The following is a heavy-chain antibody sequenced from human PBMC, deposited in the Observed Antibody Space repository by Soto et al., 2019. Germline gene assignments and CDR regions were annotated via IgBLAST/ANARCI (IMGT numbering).Heavy chain of an antibody. CDR1: GYAFINYA. CDR3: ARVLETSGYSFAY. V-gene: IGHV1-3*01. D-gene: IGHD3-22*01. J-gene: IGHJ4*02. Sequence: QVHLVQSGAEVKKPGASVKVSCEASGYAFINYAIHWVRQAPGQSFEWMGRINAANGNTQYSQKFQGRVAITRDRSASSAYMELSSLTSEDTAVYYCARVLETSGYSFAYWGQGTLVTVSS. CDR2: INAANGNT.